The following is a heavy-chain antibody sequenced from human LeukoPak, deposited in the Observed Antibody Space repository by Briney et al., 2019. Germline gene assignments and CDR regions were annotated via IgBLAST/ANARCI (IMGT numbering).Heavy chain of an antibody. CDR2: ISGSGGIT. V-gene: IGHV3-23*01. J-gene: IGHJ3*02. Sequence: GGPLRLSCAASGFTFSSYAMSWVRQAPGKGLEWVSTISGSGGITYYADSVKGRVTISRDNSKNTLYLQMNSLRAEDTAVYYCAKGLRGSYPSGDAFDIWGQGTMVTVSS. CDR1: GFTFSSYA. CDR3: AKGLRGSYPSGDAFDI. D-gene: IGHD1-26*01.